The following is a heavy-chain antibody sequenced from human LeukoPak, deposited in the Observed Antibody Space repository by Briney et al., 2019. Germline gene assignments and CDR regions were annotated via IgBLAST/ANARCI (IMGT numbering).Heavy chain of an antibody. V-gene: IGHV3-23*01. CDR1: GFTFSSYE. CDR2: ISGSGGST. Sequence: GGSLRLSCAASGFTFSSYEMNWVRQAPGKGLEWVSAISGSGGSTYYADSVKGRFTISRDNSKNTLYLQMNSLRAEDTAVYYCAKDGGIAARPGGRHFDYWGQGTLVTVSS. CDR3: AKDGGIAARPGGRHFDY. D-gene: IGHD6-6*01. J-gene: IGHJ4*02.